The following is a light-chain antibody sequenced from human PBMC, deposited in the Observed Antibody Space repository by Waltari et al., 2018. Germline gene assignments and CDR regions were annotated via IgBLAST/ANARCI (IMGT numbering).Light chain of an antibody. V-gene: IGLV1-44*01. CDR3: ATWDDNLDMLL. J-gene: IGLJ3*02. CDR2: SND. CDR1: TSNIGKTT. Sequence: QSILTQPPSASGTPGQRVTIPCSGSTSNIGKTTVNCYQQVPGMAPKLLLFSNDQRPSGVPDRFSGSKSGTSASLAISGLQSEDEADFYCATWDDNLDMLLFGGGTKLTVL.